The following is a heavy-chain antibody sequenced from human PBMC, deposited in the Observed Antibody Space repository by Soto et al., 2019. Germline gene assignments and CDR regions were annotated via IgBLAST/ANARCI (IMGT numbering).Heavy chain of an antibody. Sequence: QVQLVQSGAEVKKPGSSVKVSCKASGGTFSSYAISWVRQAPGQGLEWMGGIIPIFGTANYAQKFQGRVTITADESTCTAYMELSSLRSEDTSVYFCARDRGGSFRFDYWGQGTLVTVSS. V-gene: IGHV1-69*01. CDR3: ARDRGGSFRFDY. CDR2: IIPIFGTA. J-gene: IGHJ4*02. CDR1: GGTFSSYA. D-gene: IGHD2-15*01.